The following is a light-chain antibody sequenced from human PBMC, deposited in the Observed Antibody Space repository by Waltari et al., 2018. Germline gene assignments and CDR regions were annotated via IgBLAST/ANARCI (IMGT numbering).Light chain of an antibody. J-gene: IGKJ4*01. CDR3: QQYYPTVTVT. V-gene: IGKV4-1*01. CDR2: WAS. CDR1: QSILYRFDNKNY. Sequence: DIVMTQSPDSLAVSLGERATINCRSSQSILYRFDNKNYLAWYQQKPGQSPKLSIYWASTRESGVPDRFSGSGSGTDFTLTISTLQAEDVAVYFCQQYYPTVTVTFGGGTKVEIK.